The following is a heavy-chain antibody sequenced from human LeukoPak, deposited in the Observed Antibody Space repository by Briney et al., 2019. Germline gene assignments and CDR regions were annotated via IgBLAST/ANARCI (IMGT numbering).Heavy chain of an antibody. CDR3: ARSGGKHSPLGY. J-gene: IGHJ4*02. V-gene: IGHV4-59*01. CDR2: ISYSGTT. CDR1: GCSISSYY. Sequence: SETLSLTCTVSGCSISSYYWSWIRQPPGKGLEWIGYISYSGTTNYNPSLKSRVTISVDTSRNQFSLNLTSVTATDTAVYYCARSGGKHSPLGYWSQGTLVTVSS. D-gene: IGHD3-16*01.